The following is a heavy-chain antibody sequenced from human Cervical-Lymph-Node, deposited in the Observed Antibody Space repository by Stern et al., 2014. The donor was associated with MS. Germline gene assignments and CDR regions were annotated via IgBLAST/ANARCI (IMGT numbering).Heavy chain of an antibody. CDR3: AALVRGSYFY. CDR1: GYSFTLYW. V-gene: IGHV5-51*01. Sequence: MQLVQSGAEMKKPGESLKISCKGSGYSFTLYWIGWVRQMPGKGLEWMGIIYPGDSCTMYSPAFQGQVTIPADKSHSPAYLQWSSLKASDTAIYYCAALVRGSYFYWGQGTLVTVSP. J-gene: IGHJ4*02. D-gene: IGHD1-26*01. CDR2: IYPGDSCT.